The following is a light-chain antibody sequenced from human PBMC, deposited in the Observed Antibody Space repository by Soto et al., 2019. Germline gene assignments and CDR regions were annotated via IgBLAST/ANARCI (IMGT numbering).Light chain of an antibody. Sequence: HFALTQPRSVSVSPAQAVTISGTGTSIVVGRYDYVSWYQQYPGKAPKLIIYEVTKRPSGVPDRFSGSKSGNTASLTVSGLQADDEADYYCNSYVGSNNYVFGTGTKVT. CDR1: SIVVGRYDY. CDR3: NSYVGSNNYV. J-gene: IGLJ1*01. CDR2: EVT. V-gene: IGLV2-8*01.